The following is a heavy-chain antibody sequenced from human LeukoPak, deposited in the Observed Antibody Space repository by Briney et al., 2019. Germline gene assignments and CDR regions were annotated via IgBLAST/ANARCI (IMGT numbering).Heavy chain of an antibody. D-gene: IGHD1-26*01. CDR1: GFTFSSYW. CDR2: IKQDGSEK. Sequence: GGSLRLSCATSGFTFSSYWMSWVRQAPGKGLEWVANIKQDGSEKYYVDSVKGRFTISRDNAKNALYLQMNSLRAEDTAVYYCARDPGGSYGGRGYFDYWGQGTLVTVSS. J-gene: IGHJ4*02. CDR3: ARDPGGSYGGRGYFDY. V-gene: IGHV3-7*01.